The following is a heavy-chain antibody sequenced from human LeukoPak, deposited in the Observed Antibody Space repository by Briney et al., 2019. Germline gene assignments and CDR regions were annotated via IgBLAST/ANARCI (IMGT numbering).Heavy chain of an antibody. D-gene: IGHD2-2*01. Sequence: GGSLRLSCAASGFTFSNYWMSWVRQAPGKGLEWVANIKQDGSVKYYVDSVKGRFTISRDNAKNSLYLQMNSLRAEDTAVYYCAGERLGYCSSTSCLRWFDPWGQGTLVTVSS. J-gene: IGHJ5*02. V-gene: IGHV3-7*01. CDR1: GFTFSNYW. CDR3: AGERLGYCSSTSCLRWFDP. CDR2: IKQDGSVK.